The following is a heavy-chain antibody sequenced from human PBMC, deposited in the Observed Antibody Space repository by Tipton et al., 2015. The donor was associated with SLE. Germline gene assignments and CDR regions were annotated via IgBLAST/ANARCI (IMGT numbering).Heavy chain of an antibody. V-gene: IGHV4-59*01. D-gene: IGHD4-17*01. J-gene: IGHJ4*02. CDR3: ARDDYGDFEAYFDY. CDR1: GVSIDNYY. CDR2: IHYSGRS. Sequence: TLSLTCTVSGVSIDNYYWSWIRQPPGKGLEWIGYIHYSGRSHSIPSLNSRVTMSVDTSRNQFSLNLNSVTAADTAVYYCARDDYGDFEAYFDYWGQGIPVIVSS.